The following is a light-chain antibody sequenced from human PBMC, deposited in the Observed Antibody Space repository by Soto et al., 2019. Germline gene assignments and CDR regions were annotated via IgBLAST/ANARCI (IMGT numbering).Light chain of an antibody. J-gene: IGLJ1*01. Sequence: QSALTQSPSASGSPGQSVTISCTGTSSDIGGYNSVSWYQQHPGKAPKVMIYDVSKRPSGVPDRFSGSKSGNTASLTVSALQAEDEADYYCSSYTDRNNLLFGTGTKLTVL. CDR3: SSYTDRNNLL. CDR1: SSDIGGYNS. V-gene: IGLV2-8*01. CDR2: DVS.